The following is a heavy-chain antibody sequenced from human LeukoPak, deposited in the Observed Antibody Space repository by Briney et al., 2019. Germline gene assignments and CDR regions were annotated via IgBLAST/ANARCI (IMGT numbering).Heavy chain of an antibody. V-gene: IGHV3-30*04. J-gene: IGHJ4*02. CDR2: ISYDGSNK. D-gene: IGHD5-18*01. CDR3: ARARILSYTAMADY. CDR1: GFTFSSYA. Sequence: GGSLRLSCAASGFTFSSYAMHWVRQAPGEGLEWVAVISYDGSNKYYADSVKGRFTISRDNSKNTLYLQMNSLRAEDTAVYYCARARILSYTAMADYWGQGTLVTVSS.